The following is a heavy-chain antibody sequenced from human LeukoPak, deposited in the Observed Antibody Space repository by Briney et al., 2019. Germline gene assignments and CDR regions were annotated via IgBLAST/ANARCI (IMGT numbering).Heavy chain of an antibody. CDR2: IYYSGST. CDR3: ARELLWFGDKALGY. V-gene: IGHV4-59*12. CDR1: GGSINSYY. D-gene: IGHD3-10*01. Sequence: SETLSLTCTVSGGSINSYYWSWIRQPPGKGLECIGYIYYSGSTNYNPSLKSRVTISVDTSKNQFSLKLSSVTAADTAVYYCARELLWFGDKALGYWGQGTLVTVSS. J-gene: IGHJ4*02.